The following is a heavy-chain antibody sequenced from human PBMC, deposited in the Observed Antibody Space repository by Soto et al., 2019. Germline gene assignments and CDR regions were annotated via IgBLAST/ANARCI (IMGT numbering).Heavy chain of an antibody. CDR3: ARGGGPEYYDSSGYYGY. CDR1: GYTFTGYY. Sequence: ASVKVSFKASGYTFTGYYMHWVRQAPGQGLEWMGWINPNSGGTNYAQKFQGWVTMTRDTSISTAYMELSRLRSDDTAVYYCARGGGPEYYDSSGYYGYWGQGTLVTVSS. CDR2: INPNSGGT. V-gene: IGHV1-2*04. D-gene: IGHD3-22*01. J-gene: IGHJ4*02.